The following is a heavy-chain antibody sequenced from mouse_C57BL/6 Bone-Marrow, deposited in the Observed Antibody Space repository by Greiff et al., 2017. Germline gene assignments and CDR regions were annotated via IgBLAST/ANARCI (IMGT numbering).Heavy chain of an antibody. J-gene: IGHJ2*01. V-gene: IGHV1-55*01. CDR3: ARSSYYGSSYFDY. Sequence: QVQLQQPGAELVKPGASVKMSCKASGYTFTSYWITWVKQRPGQGLEWIGDIYPGSGSTTYNEKFKSKATLTVDTSSSTAYMQRSSLTSEDSAVYYCARSSYYGSSYFDYWGQGTTLTVSS. D-gene: IGHD1-1*01. CDR2: IYPGSGST. CDR1: GYTFTSYW.